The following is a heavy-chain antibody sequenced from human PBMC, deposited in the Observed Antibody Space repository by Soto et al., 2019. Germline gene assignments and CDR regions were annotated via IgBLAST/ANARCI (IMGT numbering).Heavy chain of an antibody. V-gene: IGHV4-59*01. Sequence: SETLSLTCTVSGGSISSYYWSWIRQPPGKGLEWIGYIYYSGSTNYNPSLKSRVTISTDTSKNQISLKLSSVTAADTAVYYCARARMTTVTDFDYWGQGTLVTVSS. J-gene: IGHJ4*02. D-gene: IGHD4-17*01. CDR1: GGSISSYY. CDR2: IYYSGST. CDR3: ARARMTTVTDFDY.